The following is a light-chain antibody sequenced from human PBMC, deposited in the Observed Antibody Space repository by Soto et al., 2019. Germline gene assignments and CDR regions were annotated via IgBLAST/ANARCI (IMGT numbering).Light chain of an antibody. CDR3: SSYTSSSTPV. V-gene: IGLV2-14*01. CDR1: SSDVGGYNY. J-gene: IGLJ1*01. Sequence: QSALTQPASVSGSPGQSITISCTGTSSDVGGYNYVSWYQQHPGKAPKLMIYDVSTRPSGVSNRFSGSKSGNTASLTISGIQAEDEADYYCSSYTSSSTPVFGTGTKLTVL. CDR2: DVS.